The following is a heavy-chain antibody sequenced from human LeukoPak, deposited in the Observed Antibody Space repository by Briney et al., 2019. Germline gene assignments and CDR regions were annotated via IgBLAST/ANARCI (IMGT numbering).Heavy chain of an antibody. Sequence: ASVKVSCKASGYTFTSYYMHWVRQAPGQGLEWMGIINPSGGSTSYAQKFQGRVTMTRDTSISTAYMELSRLRSDDTAVYYCARDGRSGYYSHFDYWGQGTLVTVSS. CDR2: INPSGGST. V-gene: IGHV1-46*01. CDR3: ARDGRSGYYSHFDY. J-gene: IGHJ4*02. CDR1: GYTFTSYY. D-gene: IGHD3-22*01.